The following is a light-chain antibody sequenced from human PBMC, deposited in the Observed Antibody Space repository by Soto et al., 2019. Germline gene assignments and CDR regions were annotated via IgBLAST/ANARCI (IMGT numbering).Light chain of an antibody. Sequence: QSVLTQPPSASGTPGQSVTISCAGSSSNIGSNHAYWYQQLPRAAPKLLIYTNYQRPSGVPDRFSGSKSGNSASLAISGLRSEDEADYYCAAWDDSLSGYVFGTGTKVTVL. CDR3: AAWDDSLSGYV. J-gene: IGLJ1*01. CDR1: SSNIGSNH. CDR2: TNY. V-gene: IGLV1-47*02.